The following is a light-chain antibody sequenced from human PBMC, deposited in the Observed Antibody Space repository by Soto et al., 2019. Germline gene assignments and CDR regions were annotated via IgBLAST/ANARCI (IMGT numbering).Light chain of an antibody. CDR1: PSVSGSN. CDR2: GAS. J-gene: IGKJ1*01. Sequence: EIVLTQYPGTLSLSPGERAPPSCRAIPSVSGSNLAWYQQKPGQAPRLVIYGASSRATGIPDRFSGSGYGKDFTLTIRRLEPEDFAVYYCQQYGSVGQATKVEIK. V-gene: IGKV3-20*01. CDR3: QQYGS.